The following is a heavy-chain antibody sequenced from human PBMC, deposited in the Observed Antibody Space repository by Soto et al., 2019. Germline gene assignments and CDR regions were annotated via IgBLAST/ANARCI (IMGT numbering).Heavy chain of an antibody. CDR1: GYAFTGYY. CDR3: ARDGVPVGTSGSFYDS. D-gene: IGHD3-10*01. CDR2: INPNSGDT. Sequence: ASVKVSCKASGYAFTGYYMHWVRQAPGQGLEWMGWINPNSGDTKYAQKFQDWVTMTRDTSISTAYMELSSLTSDDTAVYFCARDGVPVGTSGSFYDSWGQGTLVTASS. J-gene: IGHJ4*02. V-gene: IGHV1-2*04.